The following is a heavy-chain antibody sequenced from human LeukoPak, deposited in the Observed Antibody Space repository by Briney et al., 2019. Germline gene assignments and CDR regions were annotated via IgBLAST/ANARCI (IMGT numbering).Heavy chain of an antibody. CDR2: IYYSGST. D-gene: IGHD2-15*01. V-gene: IGHV4-59*01. CDR1: GGALSDYY. Sequence: KTSETLSLTCTVSGGALSDYYWSCIRQPPGKGLEWIGYIYYSGSTNYNPSLKSRVAISVDTSKNQFSLKLSSVTAADTAVYYCARTQARLLLDYWGQGTLVTVSS. CDR3: ARTQARLLLDY. J-gene: IGHJ4*02.